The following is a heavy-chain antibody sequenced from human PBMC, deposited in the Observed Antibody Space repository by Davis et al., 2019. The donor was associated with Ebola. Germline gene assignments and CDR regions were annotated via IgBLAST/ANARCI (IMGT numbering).Heavy chain of an antibody. D-gene: IGHD2-8*01. CDR3: ARDRIMVYAIAHLEFDY. Sequence: GGSLRLSCSVSGFMFSSYAMHWVRQAPGQRLEWMGWINAGNGNTKYSQKFQGRVTITRDTSARTAYMELSSLRSEDTAVYYCARDRIMVYAIAHLEFDYWGQGTLVTVSS. CDR1: GFMFSSYA. CDR2: INAGNGNT. J-gene: IGHJ4*02. V-gene: IGHV1-3*01.